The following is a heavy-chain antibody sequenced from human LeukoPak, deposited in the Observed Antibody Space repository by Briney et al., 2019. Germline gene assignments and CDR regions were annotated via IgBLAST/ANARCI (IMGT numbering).Heavy chain of an antibody. CDR3: AKFYCSSTSCYLGY. CDR1: GFTVSSNY. Sequence: PGGSLRLSCAASGFTVSSNYMSWVRQAPGKGLEWVSVIYSGGSTYYADSVKGRFTISRDNSKNTLYLQMNSLRAEDTAVYYCAKFYCSSTSCYLGYWGQGTLVTVSS. CDR2: IYSGGST. V-gene: IGHV3-53*01. D-gene: IGHD2-2*01. J-gene: IGHJ4*02.